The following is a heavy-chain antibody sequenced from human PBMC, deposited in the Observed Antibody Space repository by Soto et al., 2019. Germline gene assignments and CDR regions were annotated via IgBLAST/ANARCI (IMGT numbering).Heavy chain of an antibody. V-gene: IGHV3-23*01. CDR2: ISGSGGST. J-gene: IGHJ4*02. CDR3: AKNTERYFDWLLPPFDC. D-gene: IGHD3-9*01. Sequence: EVQLLESGGGLVQPGGSLRLSCAASGFTFSSYAMSWVRQAPGKGLEWVSAISGSGGSTYYADSVKGRFTISRDNSKNTLYLQMNSLRAEDTAVYYCAKNTERYFDWLLPPFDCWGQGTLVTVSS. CDR1: GFTFSSYA.